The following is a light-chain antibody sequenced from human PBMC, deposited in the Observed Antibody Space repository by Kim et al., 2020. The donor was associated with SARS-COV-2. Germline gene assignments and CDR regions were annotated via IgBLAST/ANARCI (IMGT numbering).Light chain of an antibody. CDR2: EVS. V-gene: IGLV2-23*02. CDR1: SSDLGSYNL. CDR3: CSYAGDYSTV. J-gene: IGLJ7*01. Sequence: QSALTQPASVSGSPGQSITISCSGTSSDLGSYNLVSWYQQHPGKAPKLIIYEVSRRPSGVPDRFFGSKSDNTASLTISGLQAEDEADYYCCSYAGDYSTVFGGGTQVTVL.